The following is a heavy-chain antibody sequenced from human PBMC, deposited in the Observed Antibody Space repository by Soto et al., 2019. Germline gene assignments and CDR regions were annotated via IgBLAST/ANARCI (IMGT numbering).Heavy chain of an antibody. D-gene: IGHD3-22*01. V-gene: IGHV1-18*01. CDR2: ISAYNGNT. J-gene: IGHJ5*02. Sequence: ASVKVSCKASGYTFTSYGISWVRQAPGQGLEWMGWISAYNGNTNYAQKLQGRVTMTTDTSTSTAYMELRSLRSDDTAVYYCARAPPYYYDSSGYYYNWFDPWGQGTLVTVSS. CDR1: GYTFTSYG. CDR3: ARAPPYYYDSSGYYYNWFDP.